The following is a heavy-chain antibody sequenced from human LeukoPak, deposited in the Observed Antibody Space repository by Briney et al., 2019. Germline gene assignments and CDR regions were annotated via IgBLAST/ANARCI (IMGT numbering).Heavy chain of an antibody. CDR2: IYYSGST. CDR1: GGSISSSSYY. Sequence: PSETLSLTCTVSGGSISSSSYYWGWIRQPPGEGLEWLGSIYYSGSTYYNPSLKSRVTISVGTSKNQFSLKLSSVTAADTAVYYCAREGEDDYGDYGFLGYYYMDVWGKGTTVTVSS. CDR3: AREGEDDYGDYGFLGYYYMDV. V-gene: IGHV4-39*07. J-gene: IGHJ6*03. D-gene: IGHD4-17*01.